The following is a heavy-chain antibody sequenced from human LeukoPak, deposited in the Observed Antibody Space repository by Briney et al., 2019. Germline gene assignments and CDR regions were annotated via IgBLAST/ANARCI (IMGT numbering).Heavy chain of an antibody. V-gene: IGHV1-2*02. D-gene: IGHD1-1*01. CDR1: GYTFTGYY. CDR2: INPNSGGT. Sequence: GASVKVSCKASGYTFTGYYLHWVRQAPGQGLEWMGWINPNSGGTNYAQKFQGRVTMTRNTSISTAYMELNSLRSDDTAVYYCGRAPPRIAATGTTWFDPWGQGTLVTVSS. J-gene: IGHJ5*02. CDR3: GRAPPRIAATGTTWFDP.